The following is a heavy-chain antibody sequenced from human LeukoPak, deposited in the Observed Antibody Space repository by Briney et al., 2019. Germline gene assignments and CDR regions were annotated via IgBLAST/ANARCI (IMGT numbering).Heavy chain of an antibody. J-gene: IGHJ4*02. CDR1: GFTFSGYS. CDR3: DSVVVELAATQD. CDR2: ISSSSSYI. Sequence: GGSLRLSCAASGFTFSGYSLNWVRQAPGKGLEWVPSISSSSSYIYYADSVKGRFTISRDNAKNSLYLQINSLRAEDTAVYYCDSVVVELAATQDWGQGTLVTVSS. V-gene: IGHV3-21*01. D-gene: IGHD2-2*01.